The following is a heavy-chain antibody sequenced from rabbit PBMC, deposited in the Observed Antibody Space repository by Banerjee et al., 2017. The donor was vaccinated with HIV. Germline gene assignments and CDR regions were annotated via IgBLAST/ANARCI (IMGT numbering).Heavy chain of an antibody. CDR2: IHAASSGTT. CDR1: GFSFSSGYW. J-gene: IGHJ6*01. D-gene: IGHD1-1*01. CDR3: ARGYASSSGFLTRMEYYYGMDL. Sequence: QEQLEESGGDLVKPGASLTLTCTASGFSFSSGYWMCWVRQAPGKGLEGIACIHAASSGTTYYATWAKGRFTISKSSSTTVTLQMTSLTAADTATYFCARGYASSSGFLTRMEYYYGMDLWGPGTLVTV. V-gene: IGHV1S45*01.